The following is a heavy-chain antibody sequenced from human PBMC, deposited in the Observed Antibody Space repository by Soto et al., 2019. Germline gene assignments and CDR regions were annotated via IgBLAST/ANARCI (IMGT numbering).Heavy chain of an antibody. CDR1: GYTFTSYA. V-gene: IGHV1-3*01. J-gene: IGHJ3*02. CDR2: INAGNGNT. Sequence: GASGKVSCKASGYTFTSYAMHWVRQAPGQRLEWMGWINAGNGNTKYSQKFQGRVTITRDTSASTAYMELSSLRSEDTAVYYCARDAQFVGVVIYAFDIWGQGTMVTVSS. CDR3: ARDAQFVGVVIYAFDI. D-gene: IGHD3-3*01.